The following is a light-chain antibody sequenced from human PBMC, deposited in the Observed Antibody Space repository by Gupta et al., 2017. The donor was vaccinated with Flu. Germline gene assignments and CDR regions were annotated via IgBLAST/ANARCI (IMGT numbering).Light chain of an antibody. CDR1: SSDVGAYNY. CDR2: DVN. Sequence: QSALTQPRSVSGSPGQSVTISCTGTSSDVGAYNYVSWYQQRPGKAPKLMIYDVNKRPAGVPARFSGSKSGNTASLTISGLQAEDEADYYCCSYAGSSFYVFGTGTKVTVL. V-gene: IGLV2-11*01. J-gene: IGLJ1*01. CDR3: CSYAGSSFYV.